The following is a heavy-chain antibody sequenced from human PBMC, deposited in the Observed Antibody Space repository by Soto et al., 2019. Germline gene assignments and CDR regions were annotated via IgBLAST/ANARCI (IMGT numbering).Heavy chain of an antibody. CDR1: GGSISRSNW. Sequence: LETLSLTCAVSGGSISRSNWWSWVRQPPGKGLEWIGEIYHSGSTNYNPSLKSRVTISVDKSKNQFSLKLSSVTAADTAVYYCARVAVAGTRVDYWGQGTLVTVS. D-gene: IGHD6-19*01. V-gene: IGHV4-4*02. J-gene: IGHJ4*02. CDR3: ARVAVAGTRVDY. CDR2: IYHSGST.